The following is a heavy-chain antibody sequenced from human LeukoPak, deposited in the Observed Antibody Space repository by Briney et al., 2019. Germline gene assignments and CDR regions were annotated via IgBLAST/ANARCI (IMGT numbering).Heavy chain of an antibody. Sequence: GGSLRLSCAASGFTFSSYGMHWVRQAPGKGLEWVAVISYDGSNKYYADSVKGRFTISRDNSKNTLYLQMNSLRAEDTAVYYCAKASITKDGNWFDPWGQGTLVTVSS. CDR3: AKASITKDGNWFDP. CDR1: GFTFSSYG. CDR2: ISYDGSNK. J-gene: IGHJ5*02. D-gene: IGHD6-6*01. V-gene: IGHV3-30*18.